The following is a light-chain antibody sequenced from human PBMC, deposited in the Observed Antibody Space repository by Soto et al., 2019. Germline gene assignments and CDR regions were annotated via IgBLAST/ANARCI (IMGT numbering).Light chain of an antibody. Sequence: QSVLTQPPSVSAAPGQRVSISCAGIVSNIGNNYVSWYQLLPGAAPKLLIYDNSERPSGIPGRFSGSKSGTSATLGITGLQTGDEAHYYGATWDNSLNGGVFGVGTKVTVL. V-gene: IGLV1-51*01. CDR1: VSNIGNNY. CDR2: DNS. CDR3: ATWDNSLNGGV. J-gene: IGLJ3*02.